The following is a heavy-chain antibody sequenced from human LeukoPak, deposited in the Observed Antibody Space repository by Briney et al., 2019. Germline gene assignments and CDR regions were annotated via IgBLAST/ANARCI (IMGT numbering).Heavy chain of an antibody. CDR2: IDHTGIT. J-gene: IGHJ4*02. Sequence: SETLSLTCTVSDDSITIYYWSWIRQPPGKGLEWIGYIDHTGITNYNPSLNSRVTISRDTSKNHFSLELSSATAADTAVYYCARAVAYGIDTGYFDYWGQGTLVTVSS. CDR1: DDSITIYY. V-gene: IGHV4-59*01. CDR3: ARAVAYGIDTGYFDY. D-gene: IGHD2-8*02.